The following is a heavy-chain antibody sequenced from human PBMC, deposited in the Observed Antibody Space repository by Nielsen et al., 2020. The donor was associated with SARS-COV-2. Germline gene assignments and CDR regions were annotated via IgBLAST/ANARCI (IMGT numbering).Heavy chain of an antibody. V-gene: IGHV1-18*01. D-gene: IGHD6-19*01. CDR2: ISAYNGNT. J-gene: IGHJ4*02. CDR3: ARRVAADFRFDY. Sequence: ASVKISCKASGYTFTSYGISWVRQAPGQGLEWMGWISAYNGNTNYAQKLQGRVTMTTDTSTSTAYMELRSLRSDDTAAYYCARRVAADFRFDYWGQGTLVTVSS. CDR1: GYTFTSYG.